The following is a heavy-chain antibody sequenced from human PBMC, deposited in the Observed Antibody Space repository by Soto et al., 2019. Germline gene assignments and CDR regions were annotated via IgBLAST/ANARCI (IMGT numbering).Heavy chain of an antibody. D-gene: IGHD3-16*01. CDR1: GYSFTRCG. Sequence: QVQLVQCRAEVKNPGASVKVSCRASGYSFTRCGIDWARQAHGQGVEWMGWINTYNGNTNYAQNLQGRVTLTTDTSTSTAYMELTSLRSNDTAIYYCAMVDVYVTPSPQDVWGQGTTVIVSS. CDR2: INTYNGNT. J-gene: IGHJ6*02. V-gene: IGHV1-18*01. CDR3: AMVDVYVTPSPQDV.